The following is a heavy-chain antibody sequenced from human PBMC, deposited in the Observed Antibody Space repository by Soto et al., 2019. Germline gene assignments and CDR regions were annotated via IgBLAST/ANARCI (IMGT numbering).Heavy chain of an antibody. V-gene: IGHV4-30-4*01. CDR3: ARFTHYYGMDV. Sequence: SETLSLTCAVSGGYISSSNWWSWVRQPPGKGLEWIGYIYYSGSTYYNPSLKSRVTISVDTSKNQFSLKLSSVTAADTAVYYCARFTHYYGMDVWGQGTTVTVSS. CDR2: IYYSGST. CDR1: GGYISSSNW. J-gene: IGHJ6*02.